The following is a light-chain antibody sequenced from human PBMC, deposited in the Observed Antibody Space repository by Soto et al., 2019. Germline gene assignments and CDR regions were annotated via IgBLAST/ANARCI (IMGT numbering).Light chain of an antibody. CDR3: QQRTNWPPYT. Sequence: EIVLTQSPATLSLSPGERDTLSCRASPSASSPLAWYQQKPGQAPRLLIYDTSNRATGIPARFSGSGSGTDFTLIISSLEPEDFAVYYCQQRTNWPPYTFGQGTKLEIK. CDR2: DTS. J-gene: IGKJ2*01. V-gene: IGKV3-11*01. CDR1: PSASSP.